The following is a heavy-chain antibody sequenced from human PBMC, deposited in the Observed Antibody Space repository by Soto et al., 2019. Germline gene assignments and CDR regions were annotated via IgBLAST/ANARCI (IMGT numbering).Heavy chain of an antibody. CDR2: ISGSGGGT. V-gene: IGHV3-23*01. CDR1: GFTFNSYS. CDR3: TKHLSNGSPDY. D-gene: IGHD2-8*01. J-gene: IGHJ4*02. Sequence: GGSLRLSCAVSGFTFNSYSMNWVRQAPGKGLEWVSLISGSGGGTYYADSVKGRFTISRDNAKNTLYLQMNSLRAEDTAVFYCTKHLSNGSPDYWGQGTLVTVSS.